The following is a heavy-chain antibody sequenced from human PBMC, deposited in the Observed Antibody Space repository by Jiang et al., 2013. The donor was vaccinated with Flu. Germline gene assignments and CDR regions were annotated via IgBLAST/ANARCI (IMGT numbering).Heavy chain of an antibody. CDR1: GFTFSSYA. D-gene: IGHD3-10*01. V-gene: IGHV3-23*01. J-gene: IGHJ5*02. Sequence: GFTFSSYAMSWVRQAPGKGLEWVSAISASGGSTYYADPVKGRFTISRDNSKNTLYLQMNSLRAEDTAVYYCAKDWGVGFGELLDHPNWFDPWGQGTLVTVSS. CDR3: AKDWGVGFGELLDHPNWFDP. CDR2: ISASGGST.